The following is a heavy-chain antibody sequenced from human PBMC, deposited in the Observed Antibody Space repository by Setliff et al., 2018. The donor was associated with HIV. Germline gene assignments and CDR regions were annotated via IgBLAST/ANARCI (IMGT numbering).Heavy chain of an antibody. D-gene: IGHD3-16*01. CDR2: TQYDGGNK. CDR1: GFTFSSYG. J-gene: IGHJ4*02. Sequence: PGGSLRLSCAASGFTFSSYGMHWVRQAPGKGLEWVAFTQYDGGNKYHADSVKGRFTISRDNAKNSLYLQMNSLRAEDTAVYYCARERVGALDYWGQGALVTVSS. V-gene: IGHV3-30*02. CDR3: ARERVGALDY.